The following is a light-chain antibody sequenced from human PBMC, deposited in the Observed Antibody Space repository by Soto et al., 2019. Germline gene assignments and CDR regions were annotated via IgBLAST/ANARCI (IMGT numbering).Light chain of an antibody. CDR1: RSVINN. Sequence: EIVMTQSPSTLSLSPSERATLSCRASRSVINNLAWYQQKPGQAPRLLIYGASTRATGIPARFSGSGSGTEFTLTISSLQSEDFVVYYCQQYHDWPPITFGQGTRLEI. CDR3: QQYHDWPPIT. V-gene: IGKV3-15*01. J-gene: IGKJ5*01. CDR2: GAS.